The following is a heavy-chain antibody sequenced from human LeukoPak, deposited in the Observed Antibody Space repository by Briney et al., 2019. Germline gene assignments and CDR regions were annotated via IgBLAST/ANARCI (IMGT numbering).Heavy chain of an antibody. CDR2: MNPNSGNT. CDR3: ARRMNYDSRVFQH. J-gene: IGHJ1*01. CDR1: GYTFTGYD. V-gene: IGHV1-8*01. D-gene: IGHD3-22*01. Sequence: ASVKVSCKASGYTFTGYDINWVRQATGQGLEWMGWMNPNSGNTGYAQKFQGKVTMTRNTSINTAYMELSSLTSEDTVVYYCARRMNYDSRVFQHWGQGTLVTVSS.